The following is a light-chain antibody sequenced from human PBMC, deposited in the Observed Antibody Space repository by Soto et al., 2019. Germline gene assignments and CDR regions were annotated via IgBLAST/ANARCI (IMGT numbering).Light chain of an antibody. CDR3: SSYTSSSNVV. Sequence: QSALTQPASVSGSPGQSITISCTGTSTDVGGYNYVSWYQQLPGKAPKLMIYEVSNRPSGVSNRFSGSKSGDTASLTISGLQAEDEADYYCSSYTSSSNVVFGGGTKVTVL. V-gene: IGLV2-14*01. CDR2: EVS. J-gene: IGLJ2*01. CDR1: STDVGGYNY.